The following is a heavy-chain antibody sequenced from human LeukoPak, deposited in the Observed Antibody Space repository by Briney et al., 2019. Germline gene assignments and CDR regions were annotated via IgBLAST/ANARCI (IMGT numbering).Heavy chain of an antibody. CDR1: GFTFSSYS. CDR3: AKGRDSSSIDY. CDR2: ISSSSSYI. D-gene: IGHD6-6*01. J-gene: IGHJ4*02. Sequence: GGSLRLSCAASGFTFSSYSMNWVRQAPGKGLEWVSSISSSSSYIYYADSVKGRFTISRDNAKNSLYLQMNSLRAEDTALYYCAKGRDSSSIDYWGQGTLVTVSS. V-gene: IGHV3-21*04.